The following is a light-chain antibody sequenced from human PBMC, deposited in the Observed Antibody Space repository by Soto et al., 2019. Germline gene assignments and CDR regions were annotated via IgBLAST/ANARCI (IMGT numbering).Light chain of an antibody. J-gene: IGLJ2*01. Sequence: QSVLTQSPSASASLGASVKFTCTLSSEHSSYAIAWHQQQPEKGPRYLMKLNSDGSHNKGDGIPDRFSGSSSGAERYLTISSLQSEDEADYYCQNWGTGIVVFGGGTKLTVL. CDR1: SEHSSYA. V-gene: IGLV4-69*01. CDR3: QNWGTGIVV. CDR2: LNSDGSH.